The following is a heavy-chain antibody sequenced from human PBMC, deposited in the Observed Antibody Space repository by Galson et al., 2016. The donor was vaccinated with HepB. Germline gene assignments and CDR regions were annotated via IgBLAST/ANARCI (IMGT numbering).Heavy chain of an antibody. CDR2: IHSSGSA. J-gene: IGHJ5*02. Sequence: TLSLTCNVFGDSMSRDVYYWSWVRQHPGKGLEWIGYIHSSGSANYNPSLKSRVIISLDTSKYQFFLKLTSVTAADTAVYYCARVEDSNYAWFDPWGQGTLVTVSS. CDR3: ARVEDSNYAWFDP. D-gene: IGHD4-11*01. CDR1: GDSMSRDVYY. V-gene: IGHV4-31*03.